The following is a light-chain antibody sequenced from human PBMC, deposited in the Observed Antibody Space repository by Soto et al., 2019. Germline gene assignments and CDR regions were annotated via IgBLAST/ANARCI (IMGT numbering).Light chain of an antibody. CDR1: SSNIGSNT. J-gene: IGLJ1*01. CDR3: AAWDDSLNGYV. Sequence: QSVLTQPPSASGTPGQRVTISCSGSSSNIGSNTVNWYQQLPGTAPKLLIYSNTQRPSGVPDRFSDSKSATSASLAISRLQSEDEADYYCAAWDDSLNGYVFGTGTKVTVL. V-gene: IGLV1-44*01. CDR2: SNT.